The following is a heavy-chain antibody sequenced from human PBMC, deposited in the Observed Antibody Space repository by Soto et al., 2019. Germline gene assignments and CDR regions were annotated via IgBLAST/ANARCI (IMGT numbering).Heavy chain of an antibody. V-gene: IGHV2-5*02. CDR3: AHSRYSSSSLSL. CDR2: IYWDDDK. D-gene: IGHD6-6*01. CDR1: GFSLSTSGVG. Sequence: TLVNPTQTLTLTCTFSGFSLSTSGVGVGWIRQPPGKALEWLALIYWDDDKRYSPSLKNRLTITKDISKDQVVLTMTNMDPVDTGTYYCAHSRYSSSSLSLWGQGTLVTVSS. J-gene: IGHJ4*02.